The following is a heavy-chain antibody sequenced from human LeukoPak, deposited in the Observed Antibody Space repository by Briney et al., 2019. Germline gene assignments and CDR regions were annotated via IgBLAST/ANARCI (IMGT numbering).Heavy chain of an antibody. CDR1: GFTFSSYG. CDR3: AEDVWDDFWSGYYPEYFQH. V-gene: IGHV3-33*06. D-gene: IGHD3-3*01. J-gene: IGHJ1*01. Sequence: PGGSLRLSCAASGFTFSSYGMHWVRQAPGKGLEWVAVIWYDGSNKYYADSVKGRFTISRDNSKNTLYLQMNSLRVEDTAVYYCAEDVWDDFWSGYYPEYFQHWGQGTLVTVSS. CDR2: IWYDGSNK.